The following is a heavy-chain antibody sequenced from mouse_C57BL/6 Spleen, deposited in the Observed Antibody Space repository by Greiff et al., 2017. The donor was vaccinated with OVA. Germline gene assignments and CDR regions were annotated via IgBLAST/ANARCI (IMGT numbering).Heavy chain of an antibody. Sequence: VQLQQSGPGLVKPSQSLSLTCSVTGYSITSGYYWNWIRQFPGNKLEWMGYISYDGSNNYNPSLKNRISITRDTSKNQFFLKLNSVTTEDTATYYCAREGITTVVATYWYFDVWGTGTTVTVSS. J-gene: IGHJ1*03. V-gene: IGHV3-6*01. D-gene: IGHD1-1*01. CDR2: ISYDGSN. CDR3: AREGITTVVATYWYFDV. CDR1: GYSITSGYY.